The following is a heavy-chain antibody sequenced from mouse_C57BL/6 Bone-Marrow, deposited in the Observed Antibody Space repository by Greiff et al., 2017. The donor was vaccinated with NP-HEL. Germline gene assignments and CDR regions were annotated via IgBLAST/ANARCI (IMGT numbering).Heavy chain of an antibody. V-gene: IGHV1-4*01. CDR3: ARGVLLRWYFDV. Sequence: QVHVKQSGAELARPGASVKMSCKASGYTFTSYTMHWVKQRPGQGLEWIGYINPSSGYTKYNQKFKDKATLTADKSSSTAYMQLSSLTSEDSAVYYCARGVLLRWYFDVWGPGTTVTVSS. CDR2: INPSSGYT. D-gene: IGHD1-1*01. CDR1: GYTFTSYT. J-gene: IGHJ1*01.